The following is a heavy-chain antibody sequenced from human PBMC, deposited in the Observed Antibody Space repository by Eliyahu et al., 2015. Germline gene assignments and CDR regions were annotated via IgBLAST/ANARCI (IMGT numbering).Heavy chain of an antibody. CDR1: GFPFXXYG. Sequence: QVQLVESGXGVVQPGRSLXLXCAASGFPFXXYGMPWVRQAXGKGLEWVAVIWYDGSNKYYADSVKGRFTISRDNSKNTLYLQMNSLRAEDTAVYYCARDEADYGDYGGCDYWGQGTLVTVSS. D-gene: IGHD4-17*01. CDR3: ARDEADYGDYGGCDY. V-gene: IGHV3-33*01. J-gene: IGHJ4*02. CDR2: IWYDGSNK.